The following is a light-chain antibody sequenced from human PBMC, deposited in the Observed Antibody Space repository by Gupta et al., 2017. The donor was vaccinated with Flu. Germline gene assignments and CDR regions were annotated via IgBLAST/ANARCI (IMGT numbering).Light chain of an antibody. Sequence: SPSECATSSCPASHGNSNSYLAWYQQKPGQAPRFLIYGASTRDTGIPDRFSGSGSGTDFTLTISSLEAEDMAVYYCQQYGGSPWTFGQGTKVEIK. CDR3: QQYGGSPWT. CDR2: GAS. CDR1: HGNSNSY. J-gene: IGKJ1*01. V-gene: IGKV3-20*01.